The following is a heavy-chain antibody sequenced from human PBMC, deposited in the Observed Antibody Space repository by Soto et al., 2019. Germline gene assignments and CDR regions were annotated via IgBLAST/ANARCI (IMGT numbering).Heavy chain of an antibody. Sequence: GGSLRLSCAASGFTSSSYGMHWVRQAPGKGLEWVAVIWYDGSNKYYADSVKGRFTISRDNSKNTLYLQMNSLRAEDTAVYYCATTYRLLEWLPSHGMDVWGQGTTVTV. J-gene: IGHJ6*02. CDR1: GFTSSSYG. CDR2: IWYDGSNK. V-gene: IGHV3-33*03. D-gene: IGHD3-3*01. CDR3: ATTYRLLEWLPSHGMDV.